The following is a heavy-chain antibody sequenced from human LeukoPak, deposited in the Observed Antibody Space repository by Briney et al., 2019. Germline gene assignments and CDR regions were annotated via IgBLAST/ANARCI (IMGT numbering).Heavy chain of an antibody. CDR3: ARGPAGSAKFNTIYYNYYMDV. CDR2: INPNSAGT. J-gene: IGHJ6*03. CDR1: VYEFIAYY. V-gene: IGHV1-2*02. D-gene: IGHD3-10*01. Sequence: GASVKVSFKASVYEFIAYYLHWVRQAPGQGLEWMGWINPNSAGTEYAQKFKGRVTMTRDTSINTAYMEVSSLRSDDTAVYYCARGPAGSAKFNTIYYNYYMDVWGKGTTVTVSS.